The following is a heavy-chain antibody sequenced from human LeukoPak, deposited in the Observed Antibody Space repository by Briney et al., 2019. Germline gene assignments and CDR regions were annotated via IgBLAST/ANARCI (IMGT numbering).Heavy chain of an antibody. D-gene: IGHD2-15*01. CDR2: IYYSGST. J-gene: IGHJ4*02. CDR1: GGSISSSSYY. CDR3: ARVVAASPVVDY. V-gene: IGHV4-39*01. Sequence: SETLSLTCTVSGGSISSSSYYCGWIRQPPGKGLEWIGSIYYSGSTYYNPSLKSRVTISVDTSKNQFSLKLSSVTAADTAVYYCARVVAASPVVDYWGQGTLVTVSS.